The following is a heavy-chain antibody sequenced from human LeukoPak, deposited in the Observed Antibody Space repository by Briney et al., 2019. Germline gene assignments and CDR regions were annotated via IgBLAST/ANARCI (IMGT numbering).Heavy chain of an antibody. CDR2: ISGSGTYI. V-gene: IGHV3-21*05. CDR1: GFIYSNYG. J-gene: IGHJ4*02. CDR3: ARGHSSGYYPKY. Sequence: GGSLRLSCAASGFIYSNYGMNWVRQAPGKGLEWVSYISGSGTYIDYSDSVKDRFTISRDNAKNSLYLQMNSLRAEDTAVYYCARGHSSGYYPKYWGQGTLVTVSS. D-gene: IGHD3-22*01.